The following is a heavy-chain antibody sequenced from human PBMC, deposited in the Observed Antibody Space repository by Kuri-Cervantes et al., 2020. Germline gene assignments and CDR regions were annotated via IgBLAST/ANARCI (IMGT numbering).Heavy chain of an antibody. CDR1: GFTFSKYG. CDR2: ISSSSSTI. J-gene: IGHJ6*02. Sequence: GGSLRLSCAASGFTFSKYGMHWVRQAPGKGLEWVSYISSSSSTIYYADSVKGRFTISRDNAKNSLYLQMNSLRDEDTAVYYCARDGSSLDYYYYYGMDVWGQGTTVTVSS. CDR3: ARDGSSLDYYYYYGMDV. D-gene: IGHD1-1*01. V-gene: IGHV3-48*02.